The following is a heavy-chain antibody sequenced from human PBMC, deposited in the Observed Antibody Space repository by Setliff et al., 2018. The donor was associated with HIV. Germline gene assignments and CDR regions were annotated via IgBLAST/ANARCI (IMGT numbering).Heavy chain of an antibody. CDR2: IYGGGTT. CDR3: ARELYREWDY. Sequence: GGSLRLSCAASGFIFSSYNMNWVRQAPGKGLEWVSVIYGGGTTHYADSVKGRFTISRDNSKNTVYLQMNSLRVEDTAVYYCARELYREWDYWGQGTLVTVSS. D-gene: IGHD3-10*01. V-gene: IGHV3-66*02. CDR1: GFIFSSYN. J-gene: IGHJ4*02.